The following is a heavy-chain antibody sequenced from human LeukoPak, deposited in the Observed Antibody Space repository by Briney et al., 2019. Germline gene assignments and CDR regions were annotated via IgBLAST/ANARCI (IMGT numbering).Heavy chain of an antibody. CDR1: GFTFSSYG. D-gene: IGHD6-13*01. Sequence: QPGGSLRLSCAASGFTFSSYGMSWVRQAPGKGLQWVSAIGGSGGSTYYADSVKGRFTISRDNSKNTLYLQMNSLRAEDTAVYYCANQMAAPGTGRGYWYFDYWGQGTLVTVSS. V-gene: IGHV3-23*01. CDR2: IGGSGGST. J-gene: IGHJ4*02. CDR3: ANQMAAPGTGRGYWYFDY.